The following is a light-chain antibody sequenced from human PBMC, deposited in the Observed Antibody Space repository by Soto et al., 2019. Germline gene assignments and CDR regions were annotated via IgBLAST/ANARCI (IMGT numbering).Light chain of an antibody. CDR3: QQYDASPLT. CDR2: AAS. CDR1: QTLSTNS. J-gene: IGKJ3*01. Sequence: EIVLTQSPGTLSLSPGERATLSCRASQTLSTNSLAWYQQRLGQTPRLLIYAASTRDNDIPDRFNGSGSGTDFALTISRLEPEDFALYYCQQYDASPLTFGPGTKVDVK. V-gene: IGKV3-20*01.